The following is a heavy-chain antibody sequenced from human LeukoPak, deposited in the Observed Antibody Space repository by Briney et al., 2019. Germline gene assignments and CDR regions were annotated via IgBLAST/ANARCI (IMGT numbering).Heavy chain of an antibody. Sequence: SETLSLTCTVSGGSISSGDYYWSWIRQPLGKGLEWIGYIYYSGSTYYNPSLKSRVTISVDTSKNQFSLKLSSVTAADTAVYYCARDRSGYFDYWGQGTLVTVSS. CDR1: GGSISSGDYY. D-gene: IGHD3-22*01. J-gene: IGHJ4*02. CDR3: ARDRSGYFDY. CDR2: IYYSGST. V-gene: IGHV4-30-4*01.